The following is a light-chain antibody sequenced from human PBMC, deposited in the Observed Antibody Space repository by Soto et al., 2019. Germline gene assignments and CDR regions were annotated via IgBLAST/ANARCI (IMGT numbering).Light chain of an antibody. CDR2: YAT. CDR3: QQSYSIPHT. Sequence: DIQMTQSPSSLSASVGDRITITCRPSQSIASFLNWYQQKPGKAPSLLIYYATNLYSGVPSRFSGSDAVTDFTLTISSLQPEDFATYFCQQSYSIPHTFGQGTKVEIK. V-gene: IGKV1-39*01. CDR1: QSIASF. J-gene: IGKJ2*01.